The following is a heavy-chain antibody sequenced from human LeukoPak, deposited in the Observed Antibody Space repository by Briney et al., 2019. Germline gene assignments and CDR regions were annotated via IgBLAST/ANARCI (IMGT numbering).Heavy chain of an antibody. CDR3: ARAFDI. CDR2: IYSGGGT. Sequence: GGSLRLSCAASGFTVSNTYMSWVRQAPGKGLEWVSLIYSGGGTYYADSVKGRFTISRDNSKNTLYLQMNSLRAEDTAVYYCARAFDIWGQGTMVTVSS. V-gene: IGHV3-53*05. J-gene: IGHJ3*02. CDR1: GFTVSNTY.